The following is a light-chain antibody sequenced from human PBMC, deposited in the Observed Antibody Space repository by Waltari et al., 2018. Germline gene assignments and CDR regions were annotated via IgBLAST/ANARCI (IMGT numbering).Light chain of an antibody. CDR2: EVT. CDR1: SSDVGGYNY. Sequence: QSALTQPASVSGSPGQSITIPCTGTSSDVGGYNYVSWYQQPPGKAPKVMIYEVTNRPSGVSHRFSGSKSDNTASLTISGLQAEDEADYYCTSFTSSNTWVFGGGTKLTVL. CDR3: TSFTSSNTWV. J-gene: IGLJ3*02. V-gene: IGLV2-14*01.